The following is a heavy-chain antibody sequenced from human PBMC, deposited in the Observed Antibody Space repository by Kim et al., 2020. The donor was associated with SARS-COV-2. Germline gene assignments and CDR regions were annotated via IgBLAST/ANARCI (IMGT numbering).Heavy chain of an antibody. CDR1: GGSVSSGTYY. D-gene: IGHD6-13*01. Sequence: SETLSLTCTVSGGSVSSGTYYWSWIRQPPGKGLEWIGYIYYSGSTNYNPSLKSRVTISVDTSKNQFSLKLRSVTAADTAVYYCTRCVGSWNDYWGQGTLV. CDR3: TRCVGSWNDY. J-gene: IGHJ4*02. V-gene: IGHV4-61*01. CDR2: IYYSGST.